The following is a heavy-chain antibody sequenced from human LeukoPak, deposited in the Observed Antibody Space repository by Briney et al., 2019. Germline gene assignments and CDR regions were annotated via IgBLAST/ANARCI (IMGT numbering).Heavy chain of an antibody. V-gene: IGHV3-74*01. J-gene: IGHJ6*02. CDR3: AREEHDYVWGSYRYYYYYGIDV. CDR2: INSNGSSI. CDR1: GFTFSSHW. Sequence: GGSLRLSCAASGFTFSSHWMHWVRQAPGKGLVWVSRINSNGSSISYADSLKGRFTISRDDSKDTLYLQMDSQRAEDTALYYCAREEHDYVWGSYRYYYYYGIDVWGQGTTVTVSS. D-gene: IGHD3-16*02.